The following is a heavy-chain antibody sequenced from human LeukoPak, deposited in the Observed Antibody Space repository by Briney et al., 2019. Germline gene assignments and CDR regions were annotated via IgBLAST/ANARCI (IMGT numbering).Heavy chain of an antibody. Sequence: GGSLRLSCAASGFTFSSYWMSWVRQAPGKGLEWVANIKQDGSEKYYVDSVKGRFTISRDNSKDTLYLQMNSLRTEDTAVYFCARYCSSANCNGGGGLSYFDYWDQGTLVTVSS. D-gene: IGHD2-2*01. CDR1: GFTFSSYW. V-gene: IGHV3-7*01. CDR3: ARYCSSANCNGGGGLSYFDY. CDR2: IKQDGSEK. J-gene: IGHJ4*02.